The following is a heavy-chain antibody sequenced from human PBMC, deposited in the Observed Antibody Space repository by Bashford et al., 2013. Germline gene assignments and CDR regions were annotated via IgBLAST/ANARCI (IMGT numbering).Heavy chain of an antibody. CDR3: TTVSGYALGYYYYHATDV. V-gene: IGHV3-74*01. D-gene: IGHD5-12*01. Sequence: PGRGLVWVSRINSDGGLQPTRTTVKGRFTISRDNSKYTLYLQMNSLKTEDTAVYYCTTVSGYALGYYYYHATDVWGQGSLVTVSS. CDR2: INSDGGL. J-gene: IGHJ6*02.